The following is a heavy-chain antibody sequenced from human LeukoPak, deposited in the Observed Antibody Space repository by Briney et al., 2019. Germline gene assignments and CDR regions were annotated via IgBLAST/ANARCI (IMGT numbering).Heavy chain of an antibody. Sequence: PGGSLRLSCATSGFTFSGSAIHWVRQASGKGLEWVGRIRSKANSYATTDAASVKGRFTIFRDDSKNTAYLQMNSLKTEDTAVYYCTRPSYDSSVSGVVYWGRGTLVTVSS. J-gene: IGHJ4*02. CDR2: IRSKANSYAT. V-gene: IGHV3-73*01. D-gene: IGHD3-22*01. CDR1: GFTFSGSA. CDR3: TRPSYDSSVSGVVY.